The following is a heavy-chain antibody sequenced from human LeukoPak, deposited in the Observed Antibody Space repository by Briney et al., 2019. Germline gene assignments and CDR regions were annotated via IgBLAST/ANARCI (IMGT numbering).Heavy chain of an antibody. CDR3: AKEGSGRLRNWFDP. CDR2: IYTSGST. Sequence: SETLSLTCAVSGGSISSGGYSWSWIRQPPGKGLEWIGRIYTSGSTNYNPSLKSRVTISVDTSKNQFSLKLTSVTAADTAVYYCAKEGSGRLRNWFDPWGQGTLVTVSS. CDR1: GGSISSGGYS. D-gene: IGHD2-15*01. J-gene: IGHJ5*02. V-gene: IGHV4-61*02.